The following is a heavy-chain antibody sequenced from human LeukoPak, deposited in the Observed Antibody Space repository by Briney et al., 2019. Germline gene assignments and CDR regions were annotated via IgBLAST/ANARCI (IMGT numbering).Heavy chain of an antibody. Sequence: SGPTLVKPTQTLTLTCTFSGFSLSTSGVGVGWIRQPLGKALEWLALIYWDDDKRYSPSLKSRLTVTKDTSKNQVVLTMTNMDPVDTATYYCAHSLFGVVIVGFDPWGQGTLVTVSS. D-gene: IGHD3-3*01. J-gene: IGHJ5*02. CDR1: GFSLSTSGVG. CDR2: IYWDDDK. CDR3: AHSLFGVVIVGFDP. V-gene: IGHV2-5*02.